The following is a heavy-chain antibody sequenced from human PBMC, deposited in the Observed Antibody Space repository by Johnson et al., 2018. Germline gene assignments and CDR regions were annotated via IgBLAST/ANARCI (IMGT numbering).Heavy chain of an antibody. J-gene: IGHJ3*02. CDR3: ARDGGSHVVGAFDI. V-gene: IGHV3-21*01. CDR2: ISSSSSSI. Sequence: QLVESGGGLVKPGGSLRLSCSASGFTFSTYTMNWVRQAPGKGLEWVSLISSSSSSIYYADSVKVRFTISRDNAKNSLYLQMNSLRSEDTAVYYCARDGGSHVVGAFDIWGQGTMVTVSS. D-gene: IGHD1-26*01. CDR1: GFTFSTYT.